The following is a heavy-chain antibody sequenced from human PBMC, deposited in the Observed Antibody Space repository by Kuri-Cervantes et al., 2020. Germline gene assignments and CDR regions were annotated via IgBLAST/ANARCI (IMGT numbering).Heavy chain of an antibody. D-gene: IGHD2-21*02. CDR2: MNPNTGNT. J-gene: IGHJ3*02. CDR3: ARDPRGGDSDDAFDI. V-gene: IGHV1-8*02. Sequence: ASVKVSCKASGYTFTSYDINWVRQATGQGLEWMGWMNPNTGNTGYAQVLQGRILMTRNTSISTAYMEVSSLTSEDTAVYYCARDPRGGDSDDAFDIWGQGTMVTVSS. CDR1: GYTFTSYD.